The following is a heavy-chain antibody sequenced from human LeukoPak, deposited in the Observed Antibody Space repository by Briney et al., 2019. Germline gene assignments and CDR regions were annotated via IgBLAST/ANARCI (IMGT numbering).Heavy chain of an antibody. CDR1: GGSFNGYY. J-gene: IGHJ4*02. CDR3: ARVGCNGGPCNYQFDSDY. V-gene: IGHV4-34*01. CDR2: IYRSGST. Sequence: SETLSLTCAVYGGSFNGYYWNWIRQPPGKGLEWIGEIYRSGSTNYNPSLKSRVTISVDTSKNQFSLKLSSVTAADTAVYYCARVGCNGGPCNYQFDSDYWGQGILVTVSS. D-gene: IGHD2-15*01.